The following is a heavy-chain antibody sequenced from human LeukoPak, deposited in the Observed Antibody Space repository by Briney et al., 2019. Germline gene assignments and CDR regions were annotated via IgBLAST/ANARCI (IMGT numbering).Heavy chain of an antibody. CDR2: IYYSGST. Sequence: PSETLSLTCTVSGGSISSSSYYWSWIRQPPGKGLEWIGYIYYSGSTYYNPSLKSRVTISVDTSKNQFSLKLSSVTAADTAVYYCAREGEDIVVVPAAMSGWFDPWGQGTLVTVSS. D-gene: IGHD2-2*01. CDR3: AREGEDIVVVPAAMSGWFDP. CDR1: GGSISSSSYY. J-gene: IGHJ5*02. V-gene: IGHV4-30-4*08.